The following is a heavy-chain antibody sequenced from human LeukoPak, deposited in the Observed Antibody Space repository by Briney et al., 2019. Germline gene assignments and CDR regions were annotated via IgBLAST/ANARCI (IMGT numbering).Heavy chain of an antibody. J-gene: IGHJ4*02. D-gene: IGHD6-19*01. V-gene: IGHV4-59*01. CDR2: IYYSGST. CDR3: AGSIAVAPHTIDY. CDR1: GGSISSYY. Sequence: SETLSLTCTVSGGSISSYYWSWIRQPPGKGLEWIGYIYYSGSTNYNPSLKSRVTISVETSKNQFSLKLSSVTAADTAVYYCAGSIAVAPHTIDYWGQGTLVTVSS.